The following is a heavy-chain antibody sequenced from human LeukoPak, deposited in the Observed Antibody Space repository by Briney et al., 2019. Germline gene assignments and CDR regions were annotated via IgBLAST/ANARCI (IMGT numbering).Heavy chain of an antibody. J-gene: IGHJ4*02. Sequence: PSETLSLTCTVSGGSISSSSYYWGWIRQPPGKGLEWIGSIYYSGSTYYNPSLKSRVTISVDTSKNQFSLKLSSVTAADTAVYYCARDFQWLAIDYWGQGTLVTVSS. CDR2: IYYSGST. CDR3: ARDFQWLAIDY. CDR1: GGSISSSSYY. D-gene: IGHD6-19*01. V-gene: IGHV4-39*07.